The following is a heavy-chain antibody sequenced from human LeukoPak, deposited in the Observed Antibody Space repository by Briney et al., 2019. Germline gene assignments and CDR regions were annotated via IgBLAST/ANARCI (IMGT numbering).Heavy chain of an antibody. J-gene: IGHJ6*03. CDR2: IYTSGST. D-gene: IGHD2-2*01. Sequence: SETLSLTCTVSGGSISSYYWSWIRQPAGKGLEWIGRIYTSGSTNYNPSLKSRVTMSVDTSKNQFSLKLSSVTAADTAVYYCARGLVVPAAMGGYYYYYMDVWGKGTTVTVSS. CDR1: GGSISSYY. CDR3: ARGLVVPAAMGGYYYYYMDV. V-gene: IGHV4-4*07.